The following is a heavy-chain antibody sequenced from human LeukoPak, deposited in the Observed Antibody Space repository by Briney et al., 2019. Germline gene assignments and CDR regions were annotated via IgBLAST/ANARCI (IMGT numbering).Heavy chain of an antibody. CDR1: GGSFSGYY. CDR3: ARLVGYCSSTSCRKDY. J-gene: IGHJ4*02. D-gene: IGHD2-2*01. V-gene: IGHV4-34*01. Sequence: SETLSLTCAVYGGSFSGYYWSWIRQPPGKGLKWIGEINHSGSTNYNPSLKSRVTISVDTSKNQFSLKLSSVTAADTAVYYCARLVGYCSSTSCRKDYWGQGTLVTVSS. CDR2: INHSGST.